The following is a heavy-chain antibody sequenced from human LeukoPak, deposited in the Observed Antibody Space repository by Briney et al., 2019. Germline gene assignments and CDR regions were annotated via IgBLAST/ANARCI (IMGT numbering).Heavy chain of an antibody. Sequence: SETLSLTCTVSGGSISTYYWSWIRQPPGKGLEWIGYIHYSGSTNYNPSLKSRVSISVDTSKNQFPLKLSSVTAADTAVYYCARGRMGGRGWLAGFDYWGQGTLVTVSS. J-gene: IGHJ4*02. V-gene: IGHV4-59*01. D-gene: IGHD5-24*01. CDR1: GGSISTYY. CDR2: IHYSGST. CDR3: ARGRMGGRGWLAGFDY.